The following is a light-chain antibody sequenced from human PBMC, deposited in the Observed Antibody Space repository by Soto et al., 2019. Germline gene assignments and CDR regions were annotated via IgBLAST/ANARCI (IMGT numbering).Light chain of an antibody. CDR2: EVS. Sequence: QSVLTQPASVSGSPGQSITISCTGTSSDVGGYDYVSWFQQHPGKAPKLMIFEVSNRPSGVPYRFSGSKSGNTASLTISGLQAEDEADYYCSSYTITNHYVFGTGTKVTVL. V-gene: IGLV2-14*01. CDR3: SSYTITNHYV. J-gene: IGLJ1*01. CDR1: SSDVGGYDY.